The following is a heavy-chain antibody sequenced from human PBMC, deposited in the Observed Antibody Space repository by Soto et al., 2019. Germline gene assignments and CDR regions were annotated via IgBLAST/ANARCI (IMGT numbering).Heavy chain of an antibody. CDR3: ARVPPLPGGIDY. J-gene: IGHJ4*02. CDR2: IWYDGSNK. Sequence: GGSLRLSCAASGFTFSSYGMHWVRQAPGKGLEWVAVIWYDGSNKYYADSVKGRFTISRDNSKNTLYLQMNSLRAEDTAVYYCARVPPLPGGIDYWGQGTLVTVSS. CDR1: GFTFSSYG. V-gene: IGHV3-33*01.